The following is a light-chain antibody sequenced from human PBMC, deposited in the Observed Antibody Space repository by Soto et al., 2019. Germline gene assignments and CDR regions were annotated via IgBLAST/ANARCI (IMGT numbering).Light chain of an antibody. V-gene: IGLV2-14*01. CDR2: EVS. J-gene: IGLJ2*01. CDR1: SSDVGGYNF. CDR3: SSYTNSSTLVG. Sequence: QSALTQPASVSGSPGQSITISCTGTSSDVGGYNFVSWYQHHPGKAPKLIIYEVSNRPSGVSNRFSASKSGNTASLTISGLQAEDEADYYCSSYTNSSTLVGFGGGTKLT.